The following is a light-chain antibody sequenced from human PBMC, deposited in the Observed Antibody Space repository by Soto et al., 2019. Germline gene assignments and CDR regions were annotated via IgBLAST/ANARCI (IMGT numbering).Light chain of an antibody. J-gene: IGLJ2*01. CDR2: AVN. CDR3: SSHAGSINLV. V-gene: IGLV2-8*01. Sequence: QSVLTQPPSASGSPGQSVTISCTGTSSDVGGYKYVSWYQQYPGKAPKLMIYAVNKRPSGVPDRFSGSKSGNTASLTVSGLQAEDEADYYCSSHAGSINLVFGGGTKLTVL. CDR1: SSDVGGYKY.